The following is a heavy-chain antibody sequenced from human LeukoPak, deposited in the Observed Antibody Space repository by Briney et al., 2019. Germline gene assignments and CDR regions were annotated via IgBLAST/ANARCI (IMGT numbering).Heavy chain of an antibody. CDR3: AKRGLVGSSGFKNNWFDP. CDR1: GFTFSSYA. D-gene: IGHD3-22*01. CDR2: VSGSGGTT. Sequence: PGGSLRLSCAASGFTFSSYAMSWVRQAPGKGLEWVSAVSGSGGTTYYADSVKGRFTISRDNSKDTLYLQVNSLRAEDTAVYYCAKRGLVGSSGFKNNWFDPWGQGTLVPSPQ. V-gene: IGHV3-23*01. J-gene: IGHJ5*02.